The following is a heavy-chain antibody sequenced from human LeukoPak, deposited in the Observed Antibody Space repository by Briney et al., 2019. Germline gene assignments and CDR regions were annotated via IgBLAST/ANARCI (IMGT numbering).Heavy chain of an antibody. J-gene: IGHJ4*02. CDR1: GGTFSSYA. CDR3: AGVISGSRNAGMDY. Sequence: ASVKVSCKASGGTFSSYAISWVRQAPGQGLEWIGGIIPIFGTANYAQKFQGRVTITTDESTSTAYMELSSLRSEDTAVYYCAGVISGSRNAGMDYWGQGTLVTVSS. CDR2: IIPIFGTA. D-gene: IGHD1-26*01. V-gene: IGHV1-69*05.